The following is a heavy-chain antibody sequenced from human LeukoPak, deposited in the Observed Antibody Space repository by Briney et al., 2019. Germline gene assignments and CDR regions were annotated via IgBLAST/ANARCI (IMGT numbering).Heavy chain of an antibody. D-gene: IGHD2-2*02. J-gene: IGHJ4*02. CDR2: ISSISSYI. CDR3: AREYAPYCSSTSCYIGGFY. CDR1: GFTFSSYS. Sequence: GGSLRLSCAASGFTFSSYSMNWVRQAPGKGLEWVSSISSISSYIYYADSVKGRFTISRDNAKNSLYLQMNSLRAEDTAVYYCAREYAPYCSSTSCYIGGFYWGQGTLVTVSS. V-gene: IGHV3-21*01.